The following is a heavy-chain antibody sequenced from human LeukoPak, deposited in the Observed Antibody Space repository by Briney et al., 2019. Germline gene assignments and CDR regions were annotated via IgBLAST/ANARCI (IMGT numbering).Heavy chain of an antibody. V-gene: IGHV6-1*01. D-gene: IGHD1-20*01. Sequence: SQTLSLTCAISGDSVSSNSAAWNWIRQSPSRGLEWLGRTYYRSKRYNDYAVSVKSRITINPDTSKNQFSLQLNSVTPEDTAVYYCARDLDRRAHNWSLREVGFDPWGQGTLVTVSS. J-gene: IGHJ5*02. CDR2: TYYRSKRYN. CDR3: ARDLDRRAHNWSLREVGFDP. CDR1: GDSVSSNSAA.